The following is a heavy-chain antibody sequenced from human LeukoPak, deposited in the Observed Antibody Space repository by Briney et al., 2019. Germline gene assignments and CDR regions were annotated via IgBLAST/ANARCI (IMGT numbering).Heavy chain of an antibody. CDR2: ISYDGSNK. CDR1: GFTFSSYA. J-gene: IGHJ4*02. D-gene: IGHD1-7*01. CDR3: ARGILASITGTTS. Sequence: ARSLTLTCAASGFTFSSYAIHWVRQPTRTGLELVAVISYDGSNKYYADSVKGRFTISRDNSKNTLYLQMNSLRAEDTAVYYCARGILASITGTTSWGQGTLVTVSS. V-gene: IGHV3-30*04.